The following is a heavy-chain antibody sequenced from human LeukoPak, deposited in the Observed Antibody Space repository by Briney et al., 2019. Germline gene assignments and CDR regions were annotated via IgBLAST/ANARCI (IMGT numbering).Heavy chain of an antibody. CDR3: ASAPGVVTPKFDF. J-gene: IGHJ4*02. CDR1: GFTFSSYA. D-gene: IGHD2-21*02. CDR2: MSGSGDRA. Sequence: GGSLRLSCAASGFTFSSYAMSWVRQAPGKGVEGVSTMSGSGDRADYTDSVKGRFTISRDNSKNTLYLQMNSLRAEDTAVYYCASAPGVVTPKFDFWGPGTLVTVSS. V-gene: IGHV3-23*01.